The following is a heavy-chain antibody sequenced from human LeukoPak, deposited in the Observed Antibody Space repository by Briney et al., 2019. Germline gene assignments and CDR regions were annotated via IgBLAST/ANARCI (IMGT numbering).Heavy chain of an antibody. J-gene: IGHJ4*02. CDR1: GFTVSSNY. D-gene: IGHD3-16*01. CDR3: ARDWYGVGGVPDY. V-gene: IGHV3-66*01. Sequence: GGSLRLSCAASGFTVSSNYMSWVRRAPGKGLEWVSIIYSGGSTYYADSVKGRFTTSRDNSKNTVYLQMNSLRLEDAAVYYCARDWYGVGGVPDYWGQGTLVTVSS. CDR2: IYSGGST.